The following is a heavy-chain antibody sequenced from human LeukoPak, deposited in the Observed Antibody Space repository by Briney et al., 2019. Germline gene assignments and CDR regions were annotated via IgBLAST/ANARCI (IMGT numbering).Heavy chain of an antibody. D-gene: IGHD3-9*01. J-gene: IGHJ5*02. CDR2: ISSSGSTI. V-gene: IGHV3-48*03. CDR1: GFTFSSYE. CDR3: ARGCELRYFDWLLSTRYNWFDP. Sequence: GGSPRLSCAASGFTFSSYEMNWVRQAPGKGLEWVSYISSSGSTIYYADSVKGRFTISRDNAKNSLYLQMNSLRAEDTAVYYCARGCELRYFDWLLSTRYNWFDPWGQGTLVTVSS.